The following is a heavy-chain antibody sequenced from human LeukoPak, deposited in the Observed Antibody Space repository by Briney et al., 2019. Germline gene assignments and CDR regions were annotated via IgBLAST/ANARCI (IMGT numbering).Heavy chain of an antibody. CDR1: GGSISSHY. V-gene: IGHV4-59*11. CDR3: ATIAAAGPFDY. J-gene: IGHJ4*02. Sequence: SETLSLTCTVSGGSISSHYWSWIRQPPGKGLEWIGYIYYSGSTNYNPSLKSRVTISVDTSKNQFSLKLSSVTAADTAVYYCATIAAAGPFDYWGQGTLVMVSS. CDR2: IYYSGST. D-gene: IGHD6-13*01.